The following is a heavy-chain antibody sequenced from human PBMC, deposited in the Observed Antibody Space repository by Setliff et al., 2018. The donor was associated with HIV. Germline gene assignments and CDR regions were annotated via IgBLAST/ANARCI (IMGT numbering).Heavy chain of an antibody. CDR3: ARGLNYASSGYLFDS. J-gene: IGHJ4*02. CDR1: GVTISSHF. Sequence: SETLSLTCCVSGVTISSHFWTWIRQPAGKGLEWIGRAYTGGSTNYNPSLKSRVSMSVDTSKNQFYLHLSSVTAADTGVYYCARGLNYASSGYLFDSWGQGTQVTVSS. CDR2: AYTGGST. V-gene: IGHV4-4*07. D-gene: IGHD6-25*01.